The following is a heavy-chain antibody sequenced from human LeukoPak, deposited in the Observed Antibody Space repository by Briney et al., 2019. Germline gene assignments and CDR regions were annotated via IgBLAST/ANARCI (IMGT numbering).Heavy chain of an antibody. D-gene: IGHD6-13*01. CDR2: INHSGST. J-gene: IGHJ4*02. V-gene: IGHV4-34*01. CDR1: GGSFSGYY. Sequence: PSETLSLTCAVYGGSFSGYYWSWIRQPPGKGLEWIGEINHSGSTNYNPSLKSRATISVDTSKNQFSLKLSSVTAADTAVYYCARGSGSSWSHVFFDYWGQGTLVTVSS. CDR3: ARGSGSSWSHVFFDY.